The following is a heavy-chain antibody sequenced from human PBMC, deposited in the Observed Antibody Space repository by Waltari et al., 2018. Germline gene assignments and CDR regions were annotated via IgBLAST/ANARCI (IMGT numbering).Heavy chain of an antibody. D-gene: IGHD2-21*01. CDR2: IYQSGST. J-gene: IGHJ5*02. CDR3: ARRIEMAIDGPNWFDP. CDR1: GYSISSGYY. V-gene: IGHV4-38-2*01. Sequence: QVQLQESVPGLVKPSETLSLTCAVSGYSISSGYYWGWIRQPPGKGLEWIGSIYQSGSTYYNPSLKSRVTISVDTSKNQFSLKLSSVTAADTAVYYCARRIEMAIDGPNWFDPWGQGTLVTVSS.